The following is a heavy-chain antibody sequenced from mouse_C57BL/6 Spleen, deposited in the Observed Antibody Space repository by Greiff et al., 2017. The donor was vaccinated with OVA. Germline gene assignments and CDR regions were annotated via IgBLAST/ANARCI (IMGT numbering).Heavy chain of an antibody. V-gene: IGHV5-17*01. J-gene: IGHJ2*01. CDR3: ARGGANWRYFDY. Sequence: EVQLVESGGGLVKPGGSLKLSCAASGFTFSDYGMHWVRQAPEKGLEWVAYISSGSSTIYYADTVKGRFTISRDNAKNTLFLQMTSLRSEDTAMYYCARGGANWRYFDYWGQGTTLTVSS. D-gene: IGHD4-1*01. CDR2: ISSGSSTI. CDR1: GFTFSDYG.